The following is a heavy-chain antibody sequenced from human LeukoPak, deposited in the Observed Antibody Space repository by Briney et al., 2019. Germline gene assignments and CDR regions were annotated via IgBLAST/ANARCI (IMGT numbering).Heavy chain of an antibody. CDR2: IYYSGST. CDR3: ARLATNYYDSSGFHSGGAFDI. Sequence: RPSETLSLTCTVSGGSISSSSYYWGWTRQPPGKGLEWIGSIYYSGSTYYNPSLKSRVTISVDTSKNQFSLKLSSVTAADTAVYYCARLATNYYDSSGFHSGGAFDIWGQGTMVTVSS. D-gene: IGHD3-22*01. J-gene: IGHJ3*02. CDR1: GGSISSSSYY. V-gene: IGHV4-39*01.